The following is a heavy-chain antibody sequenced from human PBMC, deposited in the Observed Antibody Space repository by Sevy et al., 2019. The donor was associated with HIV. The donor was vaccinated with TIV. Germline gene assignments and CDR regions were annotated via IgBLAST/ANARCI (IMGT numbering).Heavy chain of an antibody. CDR3: AKDINWCVELHAFDI. Sequence: GGSLRLSCAASGFTFSSYGMSWVRQAPGKGLEWVSGISGSGGTTYYADSVKGRFTISRDNSKNTLYLQMNSLRADDTAVYYCAKDINWCVELHAFDIWGQGTMVTVSS. V-gene: IGHV3-23*01. D-gene: IGHD1-20*01. J-gene: IGHJ3*02. CDR2: ISGSGGTT. CDR1: GFTFSSYG.